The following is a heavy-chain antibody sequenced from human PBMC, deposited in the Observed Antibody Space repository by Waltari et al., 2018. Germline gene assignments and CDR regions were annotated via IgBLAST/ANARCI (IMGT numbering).Heavy chain of an antibody. CDR1: GFTFRNYW. V-gene: IGHV3-74*03. CDR3: VRAVGCAEDCYNPYFDN. Sequence: EVQLVQSGGGLVQPGGSLTVPCEVSGFTFRNYWRHWVRQAPGKGLVWVSRINTDGNSVTYADSVRGRFTISRDNVKNTLYLQMESLRVEDTAVYYCVRAVGCAEDCYNPYFDNWGRGAGVTVSS. D-gene: IGHD2-21*02. CDR2: INTDGNSV. J-gene: IGHJ4*02.